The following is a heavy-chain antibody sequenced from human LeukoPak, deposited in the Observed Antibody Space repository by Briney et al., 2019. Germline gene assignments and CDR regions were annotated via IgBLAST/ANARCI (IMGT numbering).Heavy chain of an antibody. CDR1: GFTVSSNY. Sequence: GGSLRLSCAASGFTVSSNYMSWVRQAPGEGLEWVSVIYSGGSTYYADSVKGRFTISRDNSKNTLYLQMNSLRAEDTAVYYCARVNYDILTGYSYYFDYWGQGTLVTVSS. D-gene: IGHD3-9*01. CDR2: IYSGGST. V-gene: IGHV3-66*01. CDR3: ARVNYDILTGYSYYFDY. J-gene: IGHJ4*02.